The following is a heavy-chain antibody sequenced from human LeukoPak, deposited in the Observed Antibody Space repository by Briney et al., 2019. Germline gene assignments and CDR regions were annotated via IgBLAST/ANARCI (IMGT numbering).Heavy chain of an antibody. CDR1: GFTFSSYW. D-gene: IGHD3-22*01. CDR3: ARALTYYYESSGLGYYMDV. J-gene: IGHJ6*03. V-gene: IGHV3-7*01. Sequence: PGGPLRLSCAASGFTFSSYWMSWVRQAPGKGLEGVANIKKDGSEKYYVNSVKGRFTISRDNAKNSLYLQMNSLRAEDTAVFYCARALTYYYESSGLGYYMDVWGKGTTVTVSS. CDR2: IKKDGSEK.